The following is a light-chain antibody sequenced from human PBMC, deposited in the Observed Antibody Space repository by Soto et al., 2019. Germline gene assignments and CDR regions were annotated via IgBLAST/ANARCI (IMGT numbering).Light chain of an antibody. CDR1: QSVSSN. V-gene: IGKV3-15*01. J-gene: IGKJ4*01. Sequence: EIEMSQSPSTLSVSPGERATLSCRASQSVSSNLAWYQQKPGQAPRLLIYGASTRATGIPARFSGSGSGTEFTLTISSLQSEDFAVYFCHQYNNWLALTSGGGAKVDI. CDR3: HQYNNWLALT. CDR2: GAS.